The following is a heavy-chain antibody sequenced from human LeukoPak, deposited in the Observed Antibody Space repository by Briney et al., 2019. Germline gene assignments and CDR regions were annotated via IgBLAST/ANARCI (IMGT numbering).Heavy chain of an antibody. CDR2: IWYDGSNK. V-gene: IGHV3-33*01. Sequence: GGSLRLSCAASGFTFSSYGMHWVRQAPGKGLEWVAVIWYDGSNKYYADSVKGRFTISRDNSKNTLYLQMNSLRAEDTAVYYCARSGIAAAGTSNYKYYFDYWGQGTLVTVSS. CDR3: ARSGIAAAGTSNYKYYFDY. J-gene: IGHJ4*02. CDR1: GFTFSSYG. D-gene: IGHD6-13*01.